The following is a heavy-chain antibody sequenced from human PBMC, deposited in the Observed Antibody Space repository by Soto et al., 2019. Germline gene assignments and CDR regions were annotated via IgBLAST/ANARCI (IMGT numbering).Heavy chain of an antibody. Sequence: DVQLVQSGAEGKKPGESLTISCKGSAYTFTSYWISWVRQMPGKGLEWMGRIEPSDSYTNYSPSLQGHVTISVDKSVSTAYLHWGSLKASATAMYYCARWGDDDSGFDLWGQGTLVTVSS. J-gene: IGHJ5*02. V-gene: IGHV5-10-1*03. D-gene: IGHD3-22*01. CDR1: AYTFTSYW. CDR2: IEPSDSYT. CDR3: ARWGDDDSGFDL.